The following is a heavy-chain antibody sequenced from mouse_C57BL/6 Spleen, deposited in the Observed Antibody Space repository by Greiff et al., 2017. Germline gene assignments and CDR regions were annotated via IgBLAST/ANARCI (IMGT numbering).Heavy chain of an antibody. CDR2: IYPERGNP. V-gene: IGHV1-76*01. Sequence: FQLQQSGAELVRPGASVKLSCKASGYTFTDSYINWVKPRPGQGLEWIARIYPERGNPYYNAKFKAKATLTAEKSSSTAYMQLSSLTSDDSAVYFCARQDSIYAMDYGGQGTSVTVSS. CDR1: GYTFTDSY. D-gene: IGHD3-2*01. J-gene: IGHJ4*01. CDR3: ARQDSIYAMDY.